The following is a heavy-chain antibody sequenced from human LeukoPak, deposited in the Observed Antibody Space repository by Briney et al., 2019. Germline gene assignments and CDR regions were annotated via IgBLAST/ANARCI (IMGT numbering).Heavy chain of an antibody. D-gene: IGHD6-13*01. CDR1: GGSISGSY. J-gene: IGHJ5*02. V-gene: IGHV4-59*12. CDR3: ARNEGQQLSRSWFDP. CDR2: IFYGST. Sequence: SETLSLTCTVSGGSISGSYWSWIRQPPGKGLEWIGYIFYGSTNYNPSLKSRVTISVDTSKNLFSLKLSSVTAADTAVYYCARNEGQQLSRSWFDPWGQGTLVTVSS.